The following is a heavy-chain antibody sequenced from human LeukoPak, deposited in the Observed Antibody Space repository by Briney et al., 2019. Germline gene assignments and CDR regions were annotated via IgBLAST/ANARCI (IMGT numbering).Heavy chain of an antibody. J-gene: IGHJ4*02. CDR1: GFTFSDYY. CDR3: ARNHYYDSSGYPAL. Sequence: GGSLRLSCAVSGFTFSDYYMSWIRQAPGKGLEWLSYISSSGSTIYYADSVKGRFTISRDNAKNSLYLQMNSLRAEDTAVYYCARNHYYDSSGYPALWGQGTLVTVSS. CDR2: ISSSGSTI. V-gene: IGHV3-11*01. D-gene: IGHD3-22*01.